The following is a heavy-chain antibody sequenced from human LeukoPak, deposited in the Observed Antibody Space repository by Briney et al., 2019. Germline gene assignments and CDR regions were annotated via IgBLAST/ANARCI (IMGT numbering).Heavy chain of an antibody. CDR3: ARDGVGGGYSYGYVGFDY. CDR2: IIPIFGTA. CDR1: GYTFTSYA. V-gene: IGHV1-69*13. Sequence: SVKVSCKASGYTFTSYAISWVRQAPGQGLEWMGGIIPIFGTANYAQKFQGRVTITADESTSTAYMELSSLRSEDTAVYYCARDGVGGGYSYGYVGFDYWGQGTLVTVSS. D-gene: IGHD5-18*01. J-gene: IGHJ4*02.